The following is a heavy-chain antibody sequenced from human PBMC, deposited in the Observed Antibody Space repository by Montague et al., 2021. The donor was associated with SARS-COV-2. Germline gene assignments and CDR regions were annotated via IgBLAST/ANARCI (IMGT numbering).Heavy chain of an antibody. J-gene: IGHJ4*02. D-gene: IGHD3-3*01. CDR3: ARETVGDFWIGNYFDY. Sequence: SETLSLTCTVSGGSISTHFWNWIRQPAGKGLEWIGRIYASGSTHYNPSLRSRLTMSVDTSKNQFSLRLTSVTAADTAVYCCARETVGDFWIGNYFDYWGQGTLVTVSS. V-gene: IGHV4-4*07. CDR1: GGSISTHF. CDR2: IYASGST.